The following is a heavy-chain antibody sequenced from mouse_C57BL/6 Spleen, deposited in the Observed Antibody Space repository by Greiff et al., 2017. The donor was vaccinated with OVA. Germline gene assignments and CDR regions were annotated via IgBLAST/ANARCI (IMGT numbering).Heavy chain of an antibody. CDR3: ARWGDYGPEDFDV. V-gene: IGHV1-18*01. D-gene: IGHD2-13*01. CDR1: GYTFTDYN. Sequence: EVQGVESGPELVKPGASVKIPCKASGYTFTDYNMDWVKQSHGKSLEWIGDINPNNGGTIYNQKFKGKATLTVDKSSSTAYMELRSLTSEDTAVYYGARWGDYGPEDFDVWGTGTTVTVSS. CDR2: INPNNGGT. J-gene: IGHJ1*03.